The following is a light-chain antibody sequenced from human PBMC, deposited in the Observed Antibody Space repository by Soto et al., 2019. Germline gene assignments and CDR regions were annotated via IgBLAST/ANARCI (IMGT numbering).Light chain of an antibody. Sequence: QSALTQPASVSGSPGQSITISCTGTSSDVGGYHYVSWYQHHPGKAPKLMIYDVSTRPSGVSNRFSGSESGNTASLTISGLQAEDEADYYCHSYTSSTTYVFGTGTKVTVL. CDR2: DVS. V-gene: IGLV2-14*03. CDR1: SSDVGGYHY. CDR3: HSYTSSTTYV. J-gene: IGLJ1*01.